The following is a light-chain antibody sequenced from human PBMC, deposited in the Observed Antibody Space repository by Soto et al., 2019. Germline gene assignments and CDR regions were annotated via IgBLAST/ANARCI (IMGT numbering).Light chain of an antibody. V-gene: IGKV3-20*01. CDR1: QSVSSNY. CDR3: QQYGSSPWT. Sequence: IVLTQSPGTLSLSPWERAMFSCRASQSVSSNYLAWHQQKPGQAPRLLIYGASSRATGIPDRFSGSGSGTDFTLTISRLEPEDFAVYYCQQYGSSPWTFGQGTKVDIK. CDR2: GAS. J-gene: IGKJ1*01.